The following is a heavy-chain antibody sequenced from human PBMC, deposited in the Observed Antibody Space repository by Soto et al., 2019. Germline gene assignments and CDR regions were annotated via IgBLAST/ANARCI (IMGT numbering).Heavy chain of an antibody. CDR2: IYHSGST. CDR1: SGYISSSSW. CDR3: AREASSSGWYRDWFDP. J-gene: IGHJ5*02. Sequence: PSLPMSLTCAVSSGYISSSSWCRWVKQTPGKGLEWIGEIYHSGSTNYNPSLKSRVTISVDKSKNQFSLKLSSVTAADTAVYYCAREASSSGWYRDWFDPWGQGALVTVSS. D-gene: IGHD6-19*01. V-gene: IGHV4-4*02.